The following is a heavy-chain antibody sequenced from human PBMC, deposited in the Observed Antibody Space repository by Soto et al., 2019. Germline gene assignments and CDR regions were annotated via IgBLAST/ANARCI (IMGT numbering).Heavy chain of an antibody. CDR3: ARKFFGSGAHFDY. CDR2: INSDGSST. Sequence: GGSLRLSCAASGFTFSNYWIHWVRQAPGKGLVWVSRINSDGSSTSYADSVKGRFTISRDNAKDTLYLQMNSLRAEDTAVYYCARKFFGSGAHFDYWGQGTLVTVSS. D-gene: IGHD3-10*01. J-gene: IGHJ4*02. CDR1: GFTFSNYW. V-gene: IGHV3-74*01.